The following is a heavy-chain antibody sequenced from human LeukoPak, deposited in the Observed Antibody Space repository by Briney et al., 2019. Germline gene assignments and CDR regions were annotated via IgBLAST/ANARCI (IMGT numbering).Heavy chain of an antibody. CDR2: ISAYNGNT. J-gene: IGHJ4*02. CDR3: ARVTPSGSYSEFFDY. CDR1: GYTFTSYG. Sequence: GASVKVSCKASGYTFTSYGISWVRQAPGQGLEWMGWISAYNGNTNYAQKLQSRVTMTTDTSTSTAYMELRSLRSDDTAVYYCARVTPSGSYSEFFDYWGQGTLVTVSS. D-gene: IGHD1-26*01. V-gene: IGHV1-18*01.